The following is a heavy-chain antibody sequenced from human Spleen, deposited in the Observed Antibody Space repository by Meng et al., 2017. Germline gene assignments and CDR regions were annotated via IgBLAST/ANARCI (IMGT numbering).Heavy chain of an antibody. Sequence: SQTLSLTCAVSGYSISSGYYWGWIRQPPGKGLEWIGSIYHSGSTYYNPSLKSRVTISVDTSKNQFSLKLSSVTAADTALYYCARMTSTIAAINYIWFDPWGQGTLVTVSS. CDR1: GYSISSGYY. CDR3: ARMTSTIAAINYIWFDP. D-gene: IGHD6-13*01. CDR2: IYHSGST. J-gene: IGHJ5*02. V-gene: IGHV4-38-2*01.